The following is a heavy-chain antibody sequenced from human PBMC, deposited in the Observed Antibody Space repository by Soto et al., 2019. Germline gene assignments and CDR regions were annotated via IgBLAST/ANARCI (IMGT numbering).Heavy chain of an antibody. CDR1: GFTFSSYA. CDR2: ISGSGGST. J-gene: IGHJ4*02. Sequence: PGGSLRLSCAASGFTFSSYAMSWVRQAPGKGLEWVSAISGSGGSTYYADSVKGRFTISRDNSKNTLYLQMNSLRAEDTAVYYCAKGGYIVVVPAAFYFDYWGQGTLVTVSS. D-gene: IGHD2-2*01. CDR3: AKGGYIVVVPAAFYFDY. V-gene: IGHV3-23*01.